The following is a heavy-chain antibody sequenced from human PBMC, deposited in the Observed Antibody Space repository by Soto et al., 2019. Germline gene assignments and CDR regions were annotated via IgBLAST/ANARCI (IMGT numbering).Heavy chain of an antibody. CDR3: AKDGGYYGSGSHTSMDV. Sequence: QVQLVESGGGVVQPGRSLRLSCAASGFTFSSYGMHWVRQAPGKGLEWVAVISYDGSNKYYADSVKGRFTISRDNSXNXXYLQMNSLRAEDTAVYYCAKDGGYYGSGSHTSMDVWGQGTTVTVSS. J-gene: IGHJ6*02. CDR2: ISYDGSNK. V-gene: IGHV3-30*18. CDR1: GFTFSSYG. D-gene: IGHD3-10*01.